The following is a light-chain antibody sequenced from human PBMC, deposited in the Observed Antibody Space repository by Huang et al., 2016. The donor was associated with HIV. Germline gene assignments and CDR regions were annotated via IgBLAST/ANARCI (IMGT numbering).Light chain of an antibody. CDR2: RSS. Sequence: DIQMTQSPSTLSTSLGDTVNITCRASQNISNWWAWYQLRPGQAPKLLIYRSSSLGTGVPSRFSGSGSGTDFTLSISSLQPDDFASYYCQHYSTHLYTFGQGTKL. V-gene: IGKV1-5*03. CDR1: QNISNW. CDR3: QHYSTHLYT. J-gene: IGKJ2*01.